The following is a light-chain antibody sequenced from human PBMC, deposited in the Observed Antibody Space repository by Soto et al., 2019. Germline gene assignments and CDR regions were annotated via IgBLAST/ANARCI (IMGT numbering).Light chain of an antibody. Sequence: ETVMTQSPATLSVSPGDGATLSCRASQSVSSDLAWYQQNPGQAPRLLIYGASTRATGIPARFSGSGSGTECTLTISSLQSEDFAVCYCQQYNNWLNFGGGTKVEIK. CDR2: GAS. J-gene: IGKJ4*01. V-gene: IGKV3-15*01. CDR3: QQYNNWLN. CDR1: QSVSSD.